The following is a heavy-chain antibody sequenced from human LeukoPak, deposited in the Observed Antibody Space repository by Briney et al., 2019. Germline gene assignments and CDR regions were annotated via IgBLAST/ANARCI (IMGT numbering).Heavy chain of an antibody. CDR3: ARGYCSSTSCYEGNWFDP. CDR2: INTNTGNP. J-gene: IGHJ5*02. D-gene: IGHD2-2*01. CDR1: GYTFTSYA. V-gene: IGHV7-4-1*02. Sequence: GASVKVSCKASGYTFTSYAMNWVRQAPGQGPEWMGWINTNTGNPTYAQGFTGRFVFSLDTSVSTAYLQISSLKAEDTAVYYCARGYCSSTSCYEGNWFDPWGQGTLVTVSS.